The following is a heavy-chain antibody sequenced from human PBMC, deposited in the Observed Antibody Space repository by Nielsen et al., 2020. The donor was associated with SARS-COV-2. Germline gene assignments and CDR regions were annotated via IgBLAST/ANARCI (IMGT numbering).Heavy chain of an antibody. CDR1: GCTFSSYA. D-gene: IGHD2-15*01. Sequence: SVQVSCKASGCTFSSYATSWVRQAPGHGLEWMGGIISIFGTANYAQKFQGRVTITAGKSTSTAYMGLSSLGTEDTAVYYCARVRLRGVNWFDPWGQGTLVTVSS. CDR2: IISIFGTA. CDR3: ARVRLRGVNWFDP. V-gene: IGHV1-69*06. J-gene: IGHJ5*02.